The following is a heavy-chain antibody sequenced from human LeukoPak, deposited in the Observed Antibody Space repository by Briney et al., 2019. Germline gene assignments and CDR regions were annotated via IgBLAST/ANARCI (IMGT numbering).Heavy chain of an antibody. D-gene: IGHD3-3*01. CDR3: AKGDVLRFLEWFSPSNAQYPMDV. CDR2: ISGRGGGT. V-gene: IGHV3-23*01. J-gene: IGHJ6*03. CDR1: GFTFSDYY. Sequence: GGSLRLSCAASGFTFSDYYMSWIRQAPGKGLEWVSAISGRGGGTYYADSVKGRFTISRDNSKNTLYLQMNSLRVEDTAVYYCAKGDVLRFLEWFSPSNAQYPMDVWGKGTTVTVSS.